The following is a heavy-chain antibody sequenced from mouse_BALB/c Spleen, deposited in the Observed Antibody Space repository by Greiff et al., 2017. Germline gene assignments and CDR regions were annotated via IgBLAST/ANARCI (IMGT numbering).Heavy chain of an antibody. Sequence: EVQGVESGGGLVKPGGSLKLSCAASGFTFSSYAMSWVRQTPEKRLEWVASISSGGSTYYPDSVKGRFTNSRDNARNILYLQMSSLRSEDTAMYYCARGIYDGYYVPYAMDYWGQGTSVTVSS. CDR1: GFTFSSYA. CDR3: ARGIYDGYYVPYAMDY. CDR2: ISSGGST. D-gene: IGHD2-3*01. V-gene: IGHV5-6-5*01. J-gene: IGHJ4*01.